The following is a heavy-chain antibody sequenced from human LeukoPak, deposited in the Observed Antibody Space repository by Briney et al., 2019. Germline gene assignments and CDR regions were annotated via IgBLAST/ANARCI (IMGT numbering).Heavy chain of an antibody. CDR1: GFTFSTYS. Sequence: PGGSLRLSCAASGFTFSTYSMNWVRQAPGKGLEWVSSISSSSSFIYYADSVKGLFTISRDNAKNSLYLQMNSLRVEDTAVYYCARDYYGSETPHWGQGTLVTVSS. V-gene: IGHV3-21*01. CDR2: ISSSSSFI. D-gene: IGHD3-10*01. CDR3: ARDYYGSETPH. J-gene: IGHJ4*02.